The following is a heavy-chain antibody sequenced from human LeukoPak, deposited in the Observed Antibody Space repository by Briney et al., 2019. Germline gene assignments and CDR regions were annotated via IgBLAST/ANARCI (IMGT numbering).Heavy chain of an antibody. V-gene: IGHV3-23*01. Sequence: GGSLRLSCAASGFTFSNYGMSWVRQAPGKGLEWVSAISGSGGSTYYADSVKGRFTISRDNSKNTLYLQMNSLRAEDTAVYYCAELGITMIGGVWGKGTTVTISS. CDR2: ISGSGGST. CDR3: AELGITMIGGV. D-gene: IGHD3-10*02. CDR1: GFTFSNYG. J-gene: IGHJ6*04.